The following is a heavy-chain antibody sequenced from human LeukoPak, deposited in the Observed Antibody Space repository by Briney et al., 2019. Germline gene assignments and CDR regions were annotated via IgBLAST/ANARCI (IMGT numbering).Heavy chain of an antibody. J-gene: IGHJ3*02. CDR1: SGSISSYY. V-gene: IGHV4-59*01. D-gene: IGHD2-15*01. Sequence: SETLSLTCTVSSGSISSYYWSWIRQPPGKGLEWIGYIYYSGSTNYNPSLKSRVTISVDTSKNQFSLKLSSVTAADTAVYYCARDWVYCSGGSCYFLAAFDIWARGTMVSVSS. CDR3: ARDWVYCSGGSCYFLAAFDI. CDR2: IYYSGST.